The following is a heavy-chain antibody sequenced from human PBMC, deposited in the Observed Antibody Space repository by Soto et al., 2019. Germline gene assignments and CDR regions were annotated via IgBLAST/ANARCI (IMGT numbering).Heavy chain of an antibody. J-gene: IGHJ4*02. D-gene: IGHD3-10*01. CDR3: ARRASGSYSDY. V-gene: IGHV4-39*01. CDR1: GGSISSSSYY. CDR2: IYYSGST. Sequence: QLQLQESGPGLVKPSETLSLTCTVSGGSISSSSYYWGWIRQPPGKGLEWIGTIYYSGSTYYNPSLKXRXTXSXXRSKNQFSLKLSSVTAADTAVYYCARRASGSYSDYWGQGTLVTVSS.